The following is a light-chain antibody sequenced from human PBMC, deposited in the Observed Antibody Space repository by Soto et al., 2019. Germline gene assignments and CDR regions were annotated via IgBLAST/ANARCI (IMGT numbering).Light chain of an antibody. V-gene: IGKV1-33*01. J-gene: IGKJ3*01. CDR1: QDISNY. CDR2: DAS. CDR3: QRDLRPPLT. Sequence: DIQMTQSPSSLSASAGDRVTITCQASQDISNYLNWYQQKPGKAPKLLIYDASNLETGVPSRFSGSGSGTDFTLTISSLQPEDFATYYCQRDLRPPLTFGPGTKVDIK.